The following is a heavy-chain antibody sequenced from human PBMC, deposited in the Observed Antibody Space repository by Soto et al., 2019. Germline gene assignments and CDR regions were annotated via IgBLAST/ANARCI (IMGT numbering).Heavy chain of an antibody. CDR1: GYTFTRSG. CDR2: ISSYNGDT. CDR3: ARKDSSSWYVNGGMDV. V-gene: IGHV1-18*01. Sequence: ASVKVSCNASGYTFTRSGISWARQAPGQGPEWMGWISSYNGDTNYAQTFQGRVTMTTDTSTSTAYMELRSLRSDDTAIYYCARKDSSSWYVNGGMDVWGQGTTVTVSS. J-gene: IGHJ6*02. D-gene: IGHD6-13*01.